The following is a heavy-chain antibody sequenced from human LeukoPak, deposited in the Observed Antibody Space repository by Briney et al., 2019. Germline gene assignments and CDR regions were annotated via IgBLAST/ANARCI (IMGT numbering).Heavy chain of an antibody. Sequence: GGSLRLSCAASGFTFSSYGMHWVRQAPGKGLEWVAFIRYDGSNKYYADSVKGRFTISRDNSKNTLYLQMNSLRAEDTAVHYCAKDSITMVRGVTAAWFDPWGQGTLVTVSS. CDR3: AKDSITMVRGVTAAWFDP. D-gene: IGHD3-10*01. CDR2: IRYDGSNK. CDR1: GFTFSSYG. J-gene: IGHJ5*02. V-gene: IGHV3-30*02.